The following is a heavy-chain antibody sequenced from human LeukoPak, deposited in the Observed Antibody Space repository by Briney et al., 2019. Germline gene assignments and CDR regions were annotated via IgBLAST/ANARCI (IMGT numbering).Heavy chain of an antibody. CDR2: IYNTGTI. CDR3: ASGVDRAKTGY. D-gene: IGHD5-18*01. V-gene: IGHV4-59*08. Sequence: SGTLPLTCTVSGGSISHSHWNWIRQPPGKGLEWIGCIYNTGTIDYNPSLKSRVTMSVDRSKNQFSLNLNSVTAADTAVYYCASGVDRAKTGYWGQGALVT. CDR1: GGSISHSH. J-gene: IGHJ4*02.